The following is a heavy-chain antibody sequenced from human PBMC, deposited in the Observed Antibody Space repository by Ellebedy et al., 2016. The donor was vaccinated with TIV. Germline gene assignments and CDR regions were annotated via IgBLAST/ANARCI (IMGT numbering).Heavy chain of an antibody. CDR3: ARRDLRSGCLGY. J-gene: IGHJ4*02. V-gene: IGHV1-69*04. Sequence: SVKVSCXTSGGTFKNFAFNWVRQAPGQGLEWVGRIIPSLNMAQYAQKVQGRVTIAADKSTSTAYMELGSLRSEDTAVYYCARRDLRSGCLGYWGQGTLVTVSS. D-gene: IGHD6-19*01. CDR2: IIPSLNMA. CDR1: GGTFKNFA.